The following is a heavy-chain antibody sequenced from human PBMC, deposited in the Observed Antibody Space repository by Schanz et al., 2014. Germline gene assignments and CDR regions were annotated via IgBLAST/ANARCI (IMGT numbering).Heavy chain of an antibody. Sequence: EVQLVGSGGVLLQPGGSLRLSCAVSGFTVSSNYLSWVRQAPGKGLEWVSTVYMSAASTRYADSVKGRFIISRDSSKNAICPKLNRLRPEDTTLYSCARDEGRDGYNLAFDVWGQGTLVTVSS. J-gene: IGHJ3*01. V-gene: IGHV3-53*01. CDR3: ARDEGRDGYNLAFDV. CDR2: VYMSAAST. CDR1: GFTVSSNY. D-gene: IGHD5-12*01.